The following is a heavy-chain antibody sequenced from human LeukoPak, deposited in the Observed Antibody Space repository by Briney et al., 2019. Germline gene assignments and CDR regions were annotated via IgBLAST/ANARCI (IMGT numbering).Heavy chain of an antibody. CDR1: GGSFSGYY. D-gene: IGHD6-13*01. Sequence: SETLSLTCAVYGGSFSGYYRSWIRQPPGKGLEWIGEINHSGSTNYNPSLKSRVTISVDTSKNQFSLKLSSVTAADTAVYYCARGQGGQQLVQWFDPWGQGTLVTVSS. J-gene: IGHJ5*02. CDR2: INHSGST. CDR3: ARGQGGQQLVQWFDP. V-gene: IGHV4-34*01.